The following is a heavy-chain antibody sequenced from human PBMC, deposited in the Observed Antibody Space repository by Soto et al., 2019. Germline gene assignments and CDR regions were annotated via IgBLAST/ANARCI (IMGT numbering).Heavy chain of an antibody. D-gene: IGHD3-22*01. CDR3: ARSFETLVLIRAFWFDP. V-gene: IGHV3-30-3*01. J-gene: IGHJ5*02. Sequence: QVQLVESGGGVVQPGRSLRLSCAASAFTFSSYSMHWVRQAPGKGLEWVAVISYDGGNKYYADSVKGRFTISRDNSKNPLSLQMNSLRPEDTAVYYCARSFETLVLIRAFWFDPWGQGTLVTVSS. CDR2: ISYDGGNK. CDR1: AFTFSSYS.